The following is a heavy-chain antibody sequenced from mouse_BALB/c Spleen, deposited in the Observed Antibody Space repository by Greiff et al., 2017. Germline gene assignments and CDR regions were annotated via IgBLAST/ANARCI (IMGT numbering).Heavy chain of an antibody. CDR3: ASGLTTATAWFAY. D-gene: IGHD1-2*01. CDR1: GFTFSSYT. CDR2: ISNGGGST. V-gene: IGHV5-12-2*01. J-gene: IGHJ3*01. Sequence: EVMLVESGGGLVQPGGSLKLSCAASGFTFSSYTMSWVRQTPEKRLEWVAYISNGGGSTYYPDTVKGRFTISRDNAKNTLYLQMSSLKSEDTAMYYCASGLTTATAWFAYWGQGTLVTVSA.